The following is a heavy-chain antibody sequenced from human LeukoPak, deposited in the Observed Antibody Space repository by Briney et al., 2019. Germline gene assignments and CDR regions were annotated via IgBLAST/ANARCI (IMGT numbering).Heavy chain of an antibody. CDR2: ISGRGDST. V-gene: IGHV3-23*01. CDR1: GFTFSSYA. J-gene: IGHJ5*02. Sequence: GGSLRLSCAASGFTFSSYAMSWVRQAPGKGLEWVSGISGRGDSTYYADSVKGRFTISRANSEDTLYLRMHNLRAEDTAVYYCARGYSHNSGGWLDPWGQGTLVTVSS. D-gene: IGHD5-12*01. CDR3: ARGYSHNSGGWLDP.